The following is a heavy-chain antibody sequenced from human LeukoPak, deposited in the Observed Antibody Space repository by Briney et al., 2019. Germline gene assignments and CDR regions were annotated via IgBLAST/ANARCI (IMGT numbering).Heavy chain of an antibody. V-gene: IGHV3-23*01. CDR3: AKAPSSSWYVGDF. J-gene: IGHJ4*02. D-gene: IGHD6-13*01. CDR2: ISGSGSST. Sequence: PGGSLRLSCAASGFTFSTYGMSWVRQAPGKGLEWVSGISGSGSSTYYVDSVKGRFTISRDNSKNTLYLQMNSLRVEDTAVYYCAKAPSSSWYVGDFWGQGTLVTVSS. CDR1: GFTFSTYG.